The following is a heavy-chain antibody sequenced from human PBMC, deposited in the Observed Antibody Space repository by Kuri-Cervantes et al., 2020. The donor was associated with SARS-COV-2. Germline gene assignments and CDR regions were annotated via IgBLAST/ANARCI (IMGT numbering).Heavy chain of an antibody. D-gene: IGHD4/OR15-4a*01. CDR3: ARELTA. Sequence: GSLRLSCTVSGGSISSYYWSWIRQPPGKGLEWIGYIYYSGSTNYNPSLKSRVTIPVDTSKNQFSLKLSSVTAADTAVYYCARELTAWGQGTLVTVSS. CDR2: IYYSGST. CDR1: GGSISSYY. V-gene: IGHV4-59*01. J-gene: IGHJ4*02.